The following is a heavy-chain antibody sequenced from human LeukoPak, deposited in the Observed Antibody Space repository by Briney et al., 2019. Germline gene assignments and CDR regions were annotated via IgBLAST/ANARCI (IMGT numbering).Heavy chain of an antibody. CDR1: GFTFSSYS. D-gene: IGHD3-9*01. CDR3: GRGGLLKKGRAYDILGGYGMDV. CDR2: ISSSSSYI. Sequence: GGSLRLSCAASGFTFSSYSMNWVRQAPGKGLEWVSSISSSSSYIYYADSVKGRFTISRDNAKNSLYLQMNSLRAEDTAVYYCGRGGLLKKGRAYDILGGYGMDVWGKGTTVTVSS. V-gene: IGHV3-21*01. J-gene: IGHJ6*04.